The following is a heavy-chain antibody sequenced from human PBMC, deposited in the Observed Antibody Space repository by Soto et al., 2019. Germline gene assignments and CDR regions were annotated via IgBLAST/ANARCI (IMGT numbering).Heavy chain of an antibody. V-gene: IGHV1-2*02. J-gene: IGHJ6*02. CDR3: ARVRSSPYGAEV. CDR2: INPISGDT. Sequence: ASVNVSCKASGYIFTDHYIHWVRQAPGQGLEWMGWINPISGDTDYAQKFQGRVIMTRDTSILTAYLDLSRLKSDDTAVYYCARVRSSPYGAEVWGQGTTVNVSS. CDR1: GYIFTDHY. D-gene: IGHD3-10*01.